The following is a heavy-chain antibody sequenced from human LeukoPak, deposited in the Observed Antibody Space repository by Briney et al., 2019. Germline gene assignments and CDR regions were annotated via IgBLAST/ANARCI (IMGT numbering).Heavy chain of an antibody. CDR3: ARGWLAETTVVTPYNY. Sequence: LVKVSCKASGGTFSNYAINWVRQAPGQGLEWMGGIILIFGKANYAQKFQGRVTITADESTRTAYMELSSLRSEDTAVYYCARGWLAETTVVTPYNYWGRGTLVSVSS. CDR1: GGTFSNYA. J-gene: IGHJ4*02. CDR2: IILIFGKA. D-gene: IGHD4-23*01. V-gene: IGHV1-69*13.